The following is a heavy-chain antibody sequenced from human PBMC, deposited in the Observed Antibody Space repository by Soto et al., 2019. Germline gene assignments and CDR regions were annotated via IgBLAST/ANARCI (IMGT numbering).Heavy chain of an antibody. CDR2: IYYSGST. D-gene: IGHD3-9*01. J-gene: IGHJ4*02. Sequence: SATLSLTCSVSGGSLGGSYWNWIRQPPGKGLEWIGSIYYSGSTYYNPSLKSRVTISVDTSKNQFSLKLSSVTAADTAVYYRASPPHLRYFDWLSPYDYWGQGTLVTVSS. CDR1: GGSLGGSY. V-gene: IGHV4-39*01. CDR3: ASPPHLRYFDWLSPYDY.